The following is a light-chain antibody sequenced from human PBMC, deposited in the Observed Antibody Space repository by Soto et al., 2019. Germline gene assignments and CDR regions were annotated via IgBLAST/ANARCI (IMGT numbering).Light chain of an antibody. J-gene: IGKJ1*01. Sequence: AIEMTQSPSSLSVSVGDRVTITCRASQGIRHDLGWYQQKPAKAPELLIYAASILQSGVPSRFSGSGSGTDFTLTITSLQPEDFATNFCQHYNGYSEAFAQVTKVDIK. V-gene: IGKV1-6*01. CDR1: QGIRHD. CDR3: QHYNGYSEA. CDR2: AAS.